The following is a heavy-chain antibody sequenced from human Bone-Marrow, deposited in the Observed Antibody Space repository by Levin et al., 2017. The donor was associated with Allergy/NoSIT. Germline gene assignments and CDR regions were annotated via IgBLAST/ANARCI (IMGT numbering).Heavy chain of an antibody. CDR1: GFTISTYW. D-gene: IGHD1-1*01. V-gene: IGHV3-7*01. J-gene: IGHJ4*02. CDR3: ARHMSRGGRGDDY. Sequence: GGSLRLSCAASGFTISTYWMTWVRQPPGKGLERVADINQDGSDKQYVDSVKGRFTISRDNAKNSLYLHMSSLRVEDTAVYYCARHMSRGGRGDDYWGQGTLVTVSS. CDR2: INQDGSDK.